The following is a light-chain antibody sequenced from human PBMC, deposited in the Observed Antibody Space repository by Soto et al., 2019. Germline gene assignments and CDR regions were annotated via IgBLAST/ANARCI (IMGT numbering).Light chain of an antibody. CDR1: NIGSKS. CDR2: YDS. Sequence: SYELTQPPSVSVAPGKTARITCGGNNIGSKSVHWYQQKPGQAPVLVIYYDSDRPSGIPERFSGSNSGNTATLTISRVEAGYEDDYYCQVWDSSSDHVVFGGGTQLTVL. V-gene: IGLV3-21*04. J-gene: IGLJ2*01. CDR3: QVWDSSSDHVV.